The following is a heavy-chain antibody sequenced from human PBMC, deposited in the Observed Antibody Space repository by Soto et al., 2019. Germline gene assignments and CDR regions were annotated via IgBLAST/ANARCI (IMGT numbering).Heavy chain of an antibody. V-gene: IGHV3-21*01. CDR2: ISSSSSYI. CDR3: ARASDFWSGYYSVGGYYYYGMDV. D-gene: IGHD3-3*01. CDR1: GFTFSSYS. Sequence: EVQLVESGGGLDKPGGSLRLSCAASGFTFSSYSMNWVRQAPGKGLEWVSSISSSSSYIYYADSVKGRFTISRDNAKNSLYLQMNSLRAEDTAVYYCARASDFWSGYYSVGGYYYYGMDVWGQGTTVTVSS. J-gene: IGHJ6*02.